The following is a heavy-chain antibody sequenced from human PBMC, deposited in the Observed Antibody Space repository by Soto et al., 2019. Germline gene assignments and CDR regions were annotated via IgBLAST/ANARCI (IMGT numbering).Heavy chain of an antibody. CDR3: ARGLTMGQLPSHFDH. Sequence: SATLSLTCTVSGGSVSNDNFYWCWIRPPPGKGLEWIGYVHSSGITNYNPSLKRRVTISVDTSRNQFSLRLSSVTAADTAVYYCARGLTMGQLPSHFDHWGQGTPVTVSS. CDR2: VHSSGIT. V-gene: IGHV4-61*01. CDR1: GGSVSNDNFY. D-gene: IGHD3-16*01. J-gene: IGHJ5*02.